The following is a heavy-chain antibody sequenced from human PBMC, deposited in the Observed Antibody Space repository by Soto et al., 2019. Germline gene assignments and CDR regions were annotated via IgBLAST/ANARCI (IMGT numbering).Heavy chain of an antibody. CDR1: GFTLNKYA. J-gene: IGHJ3*01. V-gene: IGHV3-30*04. CDR2: LSYDEGNT. Sequence: PGGSLRLSCAASGFTLNKYAMNCVRQAPGKGLEWVAVLSYDEGNTYYADCVRGRFTISRDDSKNTVFLQRRSLRREDTAVYFCARVPRSYYEFWSVSDVHNDAFSVWGPGTTVTV. D-gene: IGHD3-3*01. CDR3: ARVPRSYYEFWSVSDVHNDAFSV.